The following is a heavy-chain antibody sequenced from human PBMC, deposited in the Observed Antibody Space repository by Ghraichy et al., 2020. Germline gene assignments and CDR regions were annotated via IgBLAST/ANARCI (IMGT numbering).Heavy chain of an antibody. Sequence: SETLSLTCTVSGGSISSYYWSWIRQPPGKGLEWIGYIYYSGSTNYNPSLKSRVTISVDTSKNQFSLKLSSVTAADTAVYYCARDHIVGGTYAFDIWGQGTMVTVSS. CDR3: ARDHIVGGTYAFDI. CDR1: GGSISSYY. V-gene: IGHV4-59*01. D-gene: IGHD1-26*01. CDR2: IYYSGST. J-gene: IGHJ3*02.